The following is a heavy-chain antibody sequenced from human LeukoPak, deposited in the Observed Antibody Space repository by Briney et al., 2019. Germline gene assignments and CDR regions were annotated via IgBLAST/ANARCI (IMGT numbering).Heavy chain of an antibody. CDR1: GFTFSSYT. J-gene: IGHJ5*02. CDR3: ARDGLPATVANWFDP. D-gene: IGHD2-15*01. Sequence: PGGSLRLSCAASGFTFSSYTMNWVRQAPGKGLEWVSSISRNGIYIKYVDSVKGRFTVSRDNAKNSLYLQMNSLRAEDTAVYYCARDGLPATVANWFDPWGQGTLVTVSS. CDR2: ISRNGIYI. V-gene: IGHV3-21*01.